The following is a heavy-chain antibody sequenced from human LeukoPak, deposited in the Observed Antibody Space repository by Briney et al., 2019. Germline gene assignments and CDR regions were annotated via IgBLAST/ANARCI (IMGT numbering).Heavy chain of an antibody. CDR2: ISSSSSYI. D-gene: IGHD3-22*01. V-gene: IGHV3-21*01. Sequence: PGGSLRLSCAASGFTFSSYGMHWVRQAPGKGLEWVSSISSSSSYIYYADSVKGRFTISRDNAKNSLYLQMNSLRAEDTAVYYCARDLTHYYDSIKGEYYYYGMDVWGQGTTVTVSS. CDR3: ARDLTHYYDSIKGEYYYYGMDV. CDR1: GFTFSSYG. J-gene: IGHJ6*02.